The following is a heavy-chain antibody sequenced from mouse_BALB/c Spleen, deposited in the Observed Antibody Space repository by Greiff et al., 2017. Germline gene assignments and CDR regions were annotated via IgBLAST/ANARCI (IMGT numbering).Heavy chain of an antibody. V-gene: IGHV1-7*01. CDR3: ASNYYGSSDY. CDR2: INPSTGYT. CDR1: GYTFTSYW. Sequence: QVQLQQSGAELAKPGASVKMSCKASGYTFTSYWMHWVKQRPGQGLEWIGYINPSTGYTEYNQKFKDKATLTADKSSSTAYMQLSSLTSEDSAVYYCASNYYGSSDYWGQGTTLTVSS. J-gene: IGHJ2*01. D-gene: IGHD1-1*01.